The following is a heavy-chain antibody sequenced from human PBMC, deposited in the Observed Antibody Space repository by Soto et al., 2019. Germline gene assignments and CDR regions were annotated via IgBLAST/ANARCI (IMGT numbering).Heavy chain of an antibody. V-gene: IGHV4-34*01. J-gene: IGHJ6*02. CDR3: ARKFRIAAAGTIRYYYYGMDV. CDR1: GGSFSGYY. Sequence: NPSETLSLTCAVYGGSFSGYYWSWIRQPPGKGLEWIGEINHSGSTNYNPSLKSRVTISVDTSKNQFSLKLSSVTAADTAVYYCARKFRIAAAGTIRYYYYGMDVWGQGTTVTVSS. D-gene: IGHD6-13*01. CDR2: INHSGST.